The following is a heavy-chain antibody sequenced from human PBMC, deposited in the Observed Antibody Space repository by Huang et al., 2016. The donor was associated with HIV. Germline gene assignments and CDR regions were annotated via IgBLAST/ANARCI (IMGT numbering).Heavy chain of an antibody. D-gene: IGHD3-22*01. CDR3: ARRQGSGYYFYFDY. CDR1: GGSIKSRTYY. J-gene: IGHJ4*02. Sequence: QLQLQESGPGLVKPSDTLSLNCTISGGSIKSRTYYWGWVRQAPGKGLEWIGDIDYSGSTYYNPSLRSRVSLSVDTSKNKVTLKVNAVIAADTAVYYCARRQGSGYYFYFDYWGRGIPVTVSA. CDR2: IDYSGST. V-gene: IGHV4-39*01.